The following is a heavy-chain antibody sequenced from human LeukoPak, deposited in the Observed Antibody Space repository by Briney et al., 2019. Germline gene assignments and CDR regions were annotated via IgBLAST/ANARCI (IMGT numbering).Heavy chain of an antibody. J-gene: IGHJ4*02. CDR3: ARRTRRDGYSDY. Sequence: SETLSLTCTVSGGSISSSSYYWGWIRQPQGKGLEWIGSIYYSGSTYYNPSLKSLITITVNTSKNQFSLKLSSVTAADTAVYYCARRTRRDGYSDYWGQGTLVTVSS. V-gene: IGHV4-39*01. D-gene: IGHD5-24*01. CDR1: GGSISSSSYY. CDR2: IYYSGST.